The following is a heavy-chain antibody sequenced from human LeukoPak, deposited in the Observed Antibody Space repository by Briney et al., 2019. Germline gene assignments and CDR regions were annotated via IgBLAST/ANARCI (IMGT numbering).Heavy chain of an antibody. CDR3: ARVSYGMDV. J-gene: IGHJ6*02. Sequence: ASVKVSCKAPGYTFTTYGFSWVRQAPGQGLEWIGWISAYNGNTDYAQKFQGRVTMTTDTSTNTVYMELSSLRSEDTAVYYCARVSYGMDVWGQGTTVTVSS. CDR1: GYTFTTYG. V-gene: IGHV1-18*01. CDR2: ISAYNGNT.